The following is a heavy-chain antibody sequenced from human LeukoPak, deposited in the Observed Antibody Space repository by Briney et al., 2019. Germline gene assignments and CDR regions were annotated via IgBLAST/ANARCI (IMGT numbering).Heavy chain of an antibody. CDR3: ARCDSSGDYTYDY. V-gene: IGHV4-31*03. CDR2: IYYCGST. CDR1: GGSISSGGYY. D-gene: IGHD3-22*01. J-gene: IGHJ4*02. Sequence: SETLSLTCTVSGGSISSGGYYWSWIRQHPGKGLEWIGCIYYCGSTYYNPSLKSRVTISVDTSKNPFSLKLSPVIAADTAVYYCARCDSSGDYTYDYWGQGTLVTVSS.